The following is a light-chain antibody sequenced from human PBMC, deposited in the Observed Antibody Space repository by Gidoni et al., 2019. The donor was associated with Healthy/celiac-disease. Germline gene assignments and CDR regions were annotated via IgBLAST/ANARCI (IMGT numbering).Light chain of an antibody. J-gene: IGLJ1*01. Sequence: QSALTQPPSPSGSPGQSVTISCTGTSSDVGGYNYVSWYQQHPGKAPKLMIYEVSRRPSVFPDRFSGSKSGNTASLTVSGLQAEDEADYYCSSYAGSNNRYVFGTGTKVTVL. CDR2: EVS. CDR1: SSDVGGYNY. V-gene: IGLV2-8*01. CDR3: SSYAGSNNRYV.